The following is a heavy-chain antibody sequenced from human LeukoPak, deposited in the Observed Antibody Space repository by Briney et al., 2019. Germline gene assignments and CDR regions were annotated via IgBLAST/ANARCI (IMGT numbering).Heavy chain of an antibody. CDR1: GFTFSNAW. V-gene: IGHV3-15*01. Sequence: GGSLRLSCAASGFTFSNAWMSWVRQAPGKGLEWVGRIKSKTDGGTTDYAAPVKGRFTISRDDSKNTLYLQMNSLKTEDTAVYYCTTAGPIIVVVPARRASGWFDPWGQGTLVTVSS. CDR2: IKSKTDGGTT. J-gene: IGHJ5*02. D-gene: IGHD2-2*01. CDR3: TTAGPIIVVVPARRASGWFDP.